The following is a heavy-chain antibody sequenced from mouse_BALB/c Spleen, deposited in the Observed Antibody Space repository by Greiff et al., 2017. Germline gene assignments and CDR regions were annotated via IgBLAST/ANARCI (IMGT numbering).Heavy chain of an antibody. CDR2: ISYDGSN. J-gene: IGHJ2*01. CDR1: GYSITSGYY. V-gene: IGHV3-6*02. Sequence: EVKLQESGPGLVKPSQSLSLTCSVTGYSITSGYYWNWIRQFPGNKLEWMGYISYDGSNNYNPSLKNRISITRDTSKNQFFLKLNSVTTEDTATYYCAREWDHWGQGTTLTVSS. CDR3: AREWDH.